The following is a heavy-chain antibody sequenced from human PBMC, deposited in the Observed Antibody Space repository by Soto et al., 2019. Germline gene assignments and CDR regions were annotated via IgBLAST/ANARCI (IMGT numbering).Heavy chain of an antibody. D-gene: IGHD4-4*01. CDR1: GFTFSDSW. CDR2: IKPDESEK. CDR3: VRGGSNYAS. V-gene: IGHV3-7*01. Sequence: EVQLVESGGGLVQPGGSLRLSCTASGFTFSDSWMTWVRQAPGKGLEWVARIKPDESEKKYADSVKGRFSISRDNAKNSMYLQMDSLRGEDTAMYYCVRGGSNYASWGQGTLVTVSS. J-gene: IGHJ5*02.